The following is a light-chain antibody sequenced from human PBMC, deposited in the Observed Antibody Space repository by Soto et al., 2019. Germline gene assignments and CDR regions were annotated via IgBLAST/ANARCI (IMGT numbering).Light chain of an antibody. CDR2: KAS. CDR1: QTISSW. CDR3: QQYNSYVFT. V-gene: IGKV1-5*03. J-gene: IGKJ3*01. Sequence: DIQMTQSPSTLSGSVGDRVTITCRASQTISSWLAWYQQKPGKAPKLLIYKASTLKSGVPSRFSGSGSGTEFTLTISSLQPEDFATYYCQQYNSYVFTFGPGTKVDIK.